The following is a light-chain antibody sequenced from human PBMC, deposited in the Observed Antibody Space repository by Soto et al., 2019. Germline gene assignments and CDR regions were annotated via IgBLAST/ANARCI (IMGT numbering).Light chain of an antibody. CDR3: SSYTGTNNFVL. V-gene: IGLV2-8*01. CDR2: EVR. Sequence: QSVLTQPPSASGSPGQSVTISCTGTNTDIGGHKYVSWYQHHPGKAPKLIIYEVRERPSGVPDRFSGSKSANAASLTVSGLQADDEATYYCSSYTGTNNFVLFGGGTKLTVL. CDR1: NTDIGGHKY. J-gene: IGLJ2*01.